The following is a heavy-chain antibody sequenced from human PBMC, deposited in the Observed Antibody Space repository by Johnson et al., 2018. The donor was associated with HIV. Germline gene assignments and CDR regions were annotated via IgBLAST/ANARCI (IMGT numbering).Heavy chain of an antibody. CDR3: AKDALTGWELEPDAFDS. CDR1: GFTFSIYG. J-gene: IGHJ3*02. D-gene: IGHD1-26*01. CDR2: IWYDGSNK. V-gene: IGHV3-33*06. Sequence: VQLVESGGGVVQPGRSLRLSCAASGFTFSIYGMHWVRQAPGKGLEWVAVIWYDGSNKYYADSVKGRFTISRDNSKKTLYLQMNSLRAEDTAVYYCAKDALTGWELEPDAFDSWGQGTMVTVSS.